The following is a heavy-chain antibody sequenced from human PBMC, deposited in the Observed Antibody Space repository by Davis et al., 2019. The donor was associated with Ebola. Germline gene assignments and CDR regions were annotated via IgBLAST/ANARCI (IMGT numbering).Heavy chain of an antibody. Sequence: MPGGSLRLSCTVSGGSVSSGSYYWSWIRQPPGKGLEWIGYIYYSGSTNYNSSLKSRVTISLDTSKNQFSLKLSSVTAADTAVYYCARRDYGDLDYWGQGTLVTVSS. V-gene: IGHV4-61*01. D-gene: IGHD4-17*01. CDR3: ARRDYGDLDY. CDR2: IYYSGST. J-gene: IGHJ4*02. CDR1: GGSVSSGSYY.